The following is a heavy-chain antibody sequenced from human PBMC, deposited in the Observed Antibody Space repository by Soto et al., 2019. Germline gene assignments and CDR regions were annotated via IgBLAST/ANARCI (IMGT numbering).Heavy chain of an antibody. Sequence: QVQLQESGPGLVKPSETLSLTCTVSGGSISSYYWSWIRQPPGKGLEWIGYIYYSGSTNYNPSLKCRVAAAVDTSKNQFSLTLSSVTAADTAVYYCARDYYGSGSPPLGYWGQGTLVPVSS. J-gene: IGHJ4*02. CDR2: IYYSGST. V-gene: IGHV4-59*01. CDR3: ARDYYGSGSPPLGY. D-gene: IGHD3-10*01. CDR1: GGSISSYY.